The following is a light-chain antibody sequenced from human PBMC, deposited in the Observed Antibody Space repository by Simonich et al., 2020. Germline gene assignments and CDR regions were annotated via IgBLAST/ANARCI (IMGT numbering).Light chain of an antibody. CDR1: QSVSSSY. CDR2: GAS. V-gene: IGKV3-20*01. Sequence: EIVLTQSPGTLSLSPGERATLSCRARQSVSSSYLAWYQQKPGQAPWLLIYGASSRATGIPDRFSGSGSGTDFTLTISSMQSEDFAVYYCQQYKNWPPLTFGGGTKVEIK. J-gene: IGKJ4*01. CDR3: QQYKNWPPLT.